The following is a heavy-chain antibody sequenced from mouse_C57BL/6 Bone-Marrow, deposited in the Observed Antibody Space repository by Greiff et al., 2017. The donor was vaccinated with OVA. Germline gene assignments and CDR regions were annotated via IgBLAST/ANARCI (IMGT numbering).Heavy chain of an antibody. Sequence: VQLQQSGPELVKPGASVKISCKASGYAFSSSWMNWVKQRPGKGLEWIGRIYPGDGDTNYNGKFKGKATLTADKYSSTAYMQLSSLTSEDSAVYFCARSYGYYVYWYFDVWGTGTTVTVSS. CDR3: ARSYGYYVYWYFDV. J-gene: IGHJ1*03. CDR2: IYPGDGDT. D-gene: IGHD2-3*01. CDR1: GYAFSSSW. V-gene: IGHV1-82*01.